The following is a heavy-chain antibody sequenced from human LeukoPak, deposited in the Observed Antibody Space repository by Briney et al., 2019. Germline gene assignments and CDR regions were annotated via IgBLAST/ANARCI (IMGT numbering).Heavy chain of an antibody. CDR2: ISSDGGGT. J-gene: IGHJ4*02. CDR3: ARVRVAGTGALDY. V-gene: IGHV3-64*01. CDR1: GFTFSSYA. D-gene: IGHD6-19*01. Sequence: GGSLRLSCSASGFTFSSYAMQWVRQAPGKGLEYVSSISSDGGGTYYPNSMKGRFTISRDNSKNTLYLQMGSLRAEDMAVYYCARVRVAGTGALDYWGQGTLVTVSS.